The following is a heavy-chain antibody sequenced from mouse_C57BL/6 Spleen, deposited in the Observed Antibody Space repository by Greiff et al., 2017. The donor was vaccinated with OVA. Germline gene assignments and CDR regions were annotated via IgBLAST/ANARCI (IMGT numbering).Heavy chain of an antibody. CDR1: GFSLTSYA. Sequence: VQLVESGPGLVAPSQSLSITCTVSGFSLTSYAISWVRQPPGKGLEWLGVIWTGGGTNYNSALKSRLSISKDNSKSQVFLKMNSLQTDDTARYYCARKPLRSSYYAMDYWGQGTSVTVSS. V-gene: IGHV2-9-1*01. CDR2: IWTGGGT. D-gene: IGHD1-1*01. CDR3: ARKPLRSSYYAMDY. J-gene: IGHJ4*01.